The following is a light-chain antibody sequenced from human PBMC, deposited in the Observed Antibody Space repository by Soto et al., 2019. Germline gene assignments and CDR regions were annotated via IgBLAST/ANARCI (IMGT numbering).Light chain of an antibody. V-gene: IGLV1-51*01. CDR1: SSNIGNNY. CDR3: GTWDSNLSSGNYV. CDR2: DNN. Sequence: QYVLTQPPSMSAAPGQKVTISCSGSSSNIGNNYVSWYQQLPGTAPKLLIYDNNKRPSGIPDRFSGSKSGTSATLGITGLQTGDEADYYCGTWDSNLSSGNYVFGAGTKLTVL. J-gene: IGLJ1*01.